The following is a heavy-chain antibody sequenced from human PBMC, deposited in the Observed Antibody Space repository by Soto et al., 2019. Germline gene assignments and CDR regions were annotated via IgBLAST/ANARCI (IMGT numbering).Heavy chain of an antibody. V-gene: IGHV1-18*04. Sequence: ASVKVSCKASGYTFTSYGISWVRQAPGQGLEWMGWISAYNGNTNYAQKLQGRVTMTTDTSTSTAYMELRSLRSDDTAVYYCARVGFLEWLLPPYYYYGMDVWGQGTTVTVSS. CDR1: GYTFTSYG. D-gene: IGHD3-3*01. J-gene: IGHJ6*02. CDR3: ARVGFLEWLLPPYYYYGMDV. CDR2: ISAYNGNT.